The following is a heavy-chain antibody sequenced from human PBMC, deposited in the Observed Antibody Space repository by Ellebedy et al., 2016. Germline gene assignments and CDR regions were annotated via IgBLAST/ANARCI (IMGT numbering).Heavy chain of an antibody. CDR1: GFSSNTFF. J-gene: IGHJ4*02. Sequence: GGSLRLXXGAFGFSSNTFFMGWVRQAPGKGLEWVSTISAGGDNTQFADSVKGRFTVSRDNSRNTVYLQMNDLRVEDTALYYCRHGHYADYWGQGTLVTVSS. D-gene: IGHD3/OR15-3a*01. CDR2: ISAGGDNT. CDR3: RHGHYADY. V-gene: IGHV3-23*01.